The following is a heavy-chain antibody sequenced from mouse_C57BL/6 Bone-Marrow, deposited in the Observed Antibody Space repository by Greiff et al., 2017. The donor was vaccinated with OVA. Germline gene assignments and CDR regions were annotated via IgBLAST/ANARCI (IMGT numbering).Heavy chain of an antibody. CDR1: GYSLPRGYY. CDR3: AAGGLRRVDY. D-gene: IGHD2-4*01. V-gene: IGHV3-6*01. CDR2: LSYDGWN. Sequence: EVKPQESGPGLVKPSQSLSLTCSVTGYSLPRGYYWNWIRQFPGNKLEWMGYLSYDGWNYYNPSLKNRISITRDTSKNQFFLKLNSVTTEDTATYYCAAGGLRRVDYWGQGTTLTVSS. J-gene: IGHJ2*01.